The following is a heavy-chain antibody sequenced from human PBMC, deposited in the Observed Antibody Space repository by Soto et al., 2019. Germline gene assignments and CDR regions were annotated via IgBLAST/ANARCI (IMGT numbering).Heavy chain of an antibody. J-gene: IGHJ5*02. Sequence: QVQLVESGGGVAQPGRSLRLSCAASGFTFSRYDMHWVRQAPGKGLEGVSVVSHDGSNKYYADSVKGRFAISRDNSKKTLYLQMNRLRVEDTAVYYCAKSAVEVVAGGAAHGFDPWGQGTLVTVSS. D-gene: IGHD5-12*01. CDR1: GFTFSRYD. V-gene: IGHV3-30*18. CDR3: AKSAVEVVAGGAAHGFDP. CDR2: VSHDGSNK.